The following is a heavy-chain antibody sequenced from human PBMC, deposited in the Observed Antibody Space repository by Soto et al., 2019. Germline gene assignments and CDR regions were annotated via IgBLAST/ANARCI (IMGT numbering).Heavy chain of an antibody. D-gene: IGHD2-15*01. CDR2: ISYDGSNK. CDR1: GFTFSSYG. Sequence: QVQLVESGGGVVQPGRSLRLSCAASGFTFSSYGMHWVRQAPGKGLEWVAVISYDGSNKYYADSVKGRFTISRDNSKNTLYLQMNSLRAEDTAVYYCAKDRDIVVVVAATGIFDYWGQGTLVTVSS. CDR3: AKDRDIVVVVAATGIFDY. V-gene: IGHV3-30*18. J-gene: IGHJ4*02.